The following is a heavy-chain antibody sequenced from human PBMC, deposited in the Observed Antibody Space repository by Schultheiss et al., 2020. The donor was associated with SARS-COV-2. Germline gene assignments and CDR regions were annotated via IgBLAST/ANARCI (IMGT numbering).Heavy chain of an antibody. CDR3: ARAEDFWSGSYYYYGMDV. Sequence: SETLSLTCAVSGYSISSGYFWGWIRQPPGKGLEWIGSIYHSGSTHYNPSLKSRVTISLDASKNHFSLGLNSVTAADTAVYYCARAEDFWSGSYYYYGMDVWGQGTTVTVSS. D-gene: IGHD3-3*01. CDR1: GYSISSGYF. V-gene: IGHV4-38-2*01. J-gene: IGHJ6*02. CDR2: IYHSGST.